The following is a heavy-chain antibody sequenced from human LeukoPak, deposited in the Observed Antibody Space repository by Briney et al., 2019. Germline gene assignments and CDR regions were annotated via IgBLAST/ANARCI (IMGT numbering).Heavy chain of an antibody. V-gene: IGHV3-7*01. CDR1: GFTFSSYW. CDR3: ARSSLGWFDP. Sequence: GGSLRLSCAASGFTFSSYWMSWVRQAPGKGLEWVANIKQDGSEKNYVDSVKGRFIISRDNAKNSVYLQMNSLTAEDTAVYYCARSSLGWFDPWGQGTLVTVSS. D-gene: IGHD7-27*01. J-gene: IGHJ5*02. CDR2: IKQDGSEK.